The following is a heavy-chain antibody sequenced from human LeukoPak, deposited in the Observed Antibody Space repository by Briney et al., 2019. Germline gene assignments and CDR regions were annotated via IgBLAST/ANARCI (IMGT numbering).Heavy chain of an antibody. CDR2: ISSSGSTI. CDR1: GFTFSDYY. J-gene: IGHJ6*03. Sequence: AGGSLRLSCAASGFTFSDYYMSWIRQAPGKGLEWVSYISSSGSTIYYADSVKGRFTISRDNAKNSLYLQMNSLRAEDTAVYYCAREPTMTRPMDVWGKGTTVTISS. V-gene: IGHV3-11*01. D-gene: IGHD3-22*01. CDR3: AREPTMTRPMDV.